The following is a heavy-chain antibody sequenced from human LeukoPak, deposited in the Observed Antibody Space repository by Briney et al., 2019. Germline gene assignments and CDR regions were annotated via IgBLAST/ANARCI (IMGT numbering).Heavy chain of an antibody. CDR2: IKQDGSET. V-gene: IGHV3-7*01. CDR1: GFTFSSYW. CDR3: ARDEGVRGVIIAFDI. J-gene: IGHJ3*02. Sequence: GGSLTLSCAASGFTFSSYWMSWVRQAPGKGLEGLAYIKQDGSETYYVDSVKGRFTISRDNAKNSLYLQMNSLRAEDTAVYYCARDEGVRGVIIAFDIWGQGTMVTVSS. D-gene: IGHD3-10*01.